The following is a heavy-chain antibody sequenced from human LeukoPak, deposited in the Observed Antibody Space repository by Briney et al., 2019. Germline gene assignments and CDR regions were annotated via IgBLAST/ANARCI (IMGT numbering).Heavy chain of an antibody. CDR1: GGSIGSYY. D-gene: IGHD3-3*01. Sequence: KPSETLSLTXTVSGGSIGSYYWSWIRQTAGKGLEWIGRIYTSGSTNYNPSLKSRVTMSVDTSKNQFSLKLSSVTAADTAVYYCARDLRIFGVVIPPGAAFDIWGQGTMVTVSS. V-gene: IGHV4-4*07. CDR3: ARDLRIFGVVIPPGAAFDI. J-gene: IGHJ3*02. CDR2: IYTSGST.